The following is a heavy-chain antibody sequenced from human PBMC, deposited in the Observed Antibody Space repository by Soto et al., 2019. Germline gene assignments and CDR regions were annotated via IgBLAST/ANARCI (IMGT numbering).Heavy chain of an antibody. V-gene: IGHV3-7*04. CDR3: AKDLGWLRVDS. J-gene: IGHJ4*02. Sequence: EVQLVESGGGLVQPGGSLRLSCAASGFTFSNYWMIWVRQAPGKGPEWVANIKQDGSEQHYVDSVKGRFTISSDNAKNALYLQMNSLRVEDTAVYYCAKDLGWLRVDSWGQGTLVTV. D-gene: IGHD5-18*01. CDR2: IKQDGSEQ. CDR1: GFTFSNYW.